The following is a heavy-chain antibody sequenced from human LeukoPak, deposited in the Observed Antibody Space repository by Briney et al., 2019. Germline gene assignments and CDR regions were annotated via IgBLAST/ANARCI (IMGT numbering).Heavy chain of an antibody. Sequence: SQTLSLTCAVSGGSISSGGYSWSWIRQPPGKGLEWIGYIYHSGSTYYNPSLKSQVTISVDRSKNQFSLKLSSVTAADTAVYYCARAVMYYYDSSGYYYYYFDYWGQGTLVTVSS. D-gene: IGHD3-22*01. J-gene: IGHJ4*02. CDR1: GGSISSGGYS. V-gene: IGHV4-30-2*01. CDR2: IYHSGST. CDR3: ARAVMYYYDSSGYYYYYFDY.